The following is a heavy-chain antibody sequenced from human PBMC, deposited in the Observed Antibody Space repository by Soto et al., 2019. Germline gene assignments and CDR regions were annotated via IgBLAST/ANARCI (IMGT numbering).Heavy chain of an antibody. Sequence: QVQLVESGGGVVQPGRSLRLSCAASGFTFSSYAMHWVRQAPAKGLEWVAVISYDGSNKYYADSVKGRFTISRDNSKNTLYLQMNSLRADDTAVYYCVRGFSGEYFDSSGSVFFDYWGQGTLVTVSS. CDR2: ISYDGSNK. V-gene: IGHV3-30-3*01. J-gene: IGHJ4*02. CDR1: GFTFSSYA. CDR3: VRGFSGEYFDSSGSVFFDY. D-gene: IGHD3-22*01.